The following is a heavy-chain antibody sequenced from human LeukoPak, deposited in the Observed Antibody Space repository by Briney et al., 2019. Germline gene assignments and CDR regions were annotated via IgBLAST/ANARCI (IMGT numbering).Heavy chain of an antibody. Sequence: SETLSLTCAVYGGSFSGYYWSWIRQPPGKGLEWTGEINHSGSTNYNPSLKSRVTISVDTSKNQFSLKLSSVTAADTAVYYCARSLGITMVRGVRRKFDPWGQGTLVTVSS. V-gene: IGHV4-34*01. CDR2: INHSGST. D-gene: IGHD3-10*01. CDR1: GGSFSGYY. J-gene: IGHJ5*02. CDR3: ARSLGITMVRGVRRKFDP.